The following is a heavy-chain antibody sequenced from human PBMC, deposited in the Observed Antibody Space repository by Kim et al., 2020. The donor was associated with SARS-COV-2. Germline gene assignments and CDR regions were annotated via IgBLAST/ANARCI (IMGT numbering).Heavy chain of an antibody. Sequence: KTDYAAPVKGRFTISRDDSKNTLYLQMNSLKTEDTAVYYCTSQYQLLPDSWGQGTLVTVSS. J-gene: IGHJ4*02. V-gene: IGHV3-15*01. CDR3: TSQYQLLPDS. CDR2: KT. D-gene: IGHD2-2*01.